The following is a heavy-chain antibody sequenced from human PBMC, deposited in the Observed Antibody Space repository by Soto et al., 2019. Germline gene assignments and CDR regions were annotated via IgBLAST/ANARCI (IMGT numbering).Heavy chain of an antibody. CDR3: ARDLSDYDFWSGRGAPLYFDY. J-gene: IGHJ4*02. D-gene: IGHD3-3*01. Sequence: PSETLSLTCTVSGGSISSYYWSWIRQPPGKGLEWIGYIYYSGSTNYNFSLQSRVTMSVDSSKNQFSLKLSSVTAADTAVYYCARDLSDYDFWSGRGAPLYFDYWGQGALVTVSS. CDR1: GGSISSYY. V-gene: IGHV4-59*01. CDR2: IYYSGST.